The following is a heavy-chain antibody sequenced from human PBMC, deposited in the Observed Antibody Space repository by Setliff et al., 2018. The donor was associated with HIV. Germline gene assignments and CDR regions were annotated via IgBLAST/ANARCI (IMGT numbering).Heavy chain of an antibody. V-gene: IGHV3-30*02. CDR3: AKAELSSGRYYFDY. J-gene: IGHJ4*02. D-gene: IGHD6-19*01. Sequence: GGSLRLSCAASGFAFSFYDMHWVRQAPGKGLEWVPFIRCAGTDKCYLDSVQGRFTISRDNSRNTLCLQMNSLRAEDTAVYYCAKAELSSGRYYFDYWGQGTLVTVSS. CDR1: GFAFSFYD. CDR2: IRCAGTDK.